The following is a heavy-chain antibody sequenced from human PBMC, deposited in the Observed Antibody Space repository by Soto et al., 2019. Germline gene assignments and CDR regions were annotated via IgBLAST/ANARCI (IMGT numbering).Heavy chain of an antibody. J-gene: IGHJ4*02. CDR1: GGSISSGGSS. V-gene: IGHV4-30-2*01. CDR3: ARAGGLGAVAVDY. D-gene: IGHD6-19*01. CDR2: IYHSGST. Sequence: QLQLQESGSGLVKPSQTLSLTCAVSGGSISSGGSSWSWIRQPPGKGLEWIGYIYHSGSTYYNPALKSRVTISVDRFKNQFSLKLSSVTAADTAVYYCARAGGLGAVAVDYWGQGTLVTVSS.